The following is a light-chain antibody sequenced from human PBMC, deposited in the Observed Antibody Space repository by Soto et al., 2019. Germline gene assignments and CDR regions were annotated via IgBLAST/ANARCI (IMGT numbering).Light chain of an antibody. V-gene: IGKV3-11*01. CDR3: PQRSTWPPFT. Sequence: IVMTQSAATLSLSPGERATLSCRASHSVSTSLAWYQQKPGQAPRLLIYDASNRATGIPARFSGSGSGTDFTLTIGSLEPEDFAVYYCPQRSTWPPFTFGPGTKVDN. CDR1: HSVSTS. J-gene: IGKJ3*01. CDR2: DAS.